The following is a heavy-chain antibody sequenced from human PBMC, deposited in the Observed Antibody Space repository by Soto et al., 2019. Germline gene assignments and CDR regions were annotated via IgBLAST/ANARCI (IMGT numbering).Heavy chain of an antibody. D-gene: IGHD3-3*01. CDR2: ISSSSSYI. V-gene: IGHV3-21*01. CDR3: ARDNDFFSGYYYYYMDV. J-gene: IGHJ6*03. CDR1: GFTFSSYS. Sequence: EVQLVESGGGLVKPGGSLRLSCAASGFTFSSYSMNWVRQAPGKGLEWVSSISSSSSYIYYADSVEGRFTISRDNAKNSLYLQMNSLRAEDTAVYYCARDNDFFSGYYYYYMDVWGKGTTVTVSS.